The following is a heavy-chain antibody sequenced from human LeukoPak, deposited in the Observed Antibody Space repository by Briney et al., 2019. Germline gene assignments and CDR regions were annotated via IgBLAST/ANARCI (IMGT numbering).Heavy chain of an antibody. J-gene: IGHJ4*02. CDR1: GGSISSYS. Sequence: SETLSLTCTVSGGSISSYSRSWIRQPPGKGLEWIWYIYTSGSTNYNPSPKSRVNISVDTSKNQFSLKLSSVTAADTAVYYCARSFAAGRPPGYWGQGTLVTVSS. D-gene: IGHD6-13*01. CDR2: IYTSGST. V-gene: IGHV4-4*09. CDR3: ARSFAAGRPPGY.